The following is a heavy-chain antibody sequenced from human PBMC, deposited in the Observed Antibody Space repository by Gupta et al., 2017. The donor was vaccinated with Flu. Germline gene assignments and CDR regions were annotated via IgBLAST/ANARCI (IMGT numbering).Heavy chain of an antibody. CDR1: SISSGGYY. CDR2: IYYSGST. J-gene: IGHJ3*02. CDR3: ARGGFDAFDI. Sequence: SISSGGYYWSWIRQHPGKGLEWIGYIYYSGSTYDNPSLKSRVTISVDTSKNQFSLKMSSVTAADTAVYYGARGGFDAFDIWGQGTMVTVYS. V-gene: IGHV4-31*02. D-gene: IGHD3-16*01.